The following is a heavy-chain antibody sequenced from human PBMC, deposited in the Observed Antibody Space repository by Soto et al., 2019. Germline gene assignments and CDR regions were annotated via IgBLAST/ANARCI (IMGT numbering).Heavy chain of an antibody. CDR2: IWYDGSNK. CDR1: GFTFSSYG. Sequence: QVQLVESGGGVVQPGRSLRLSCAASGFTFSSYGMHWVRQAPGKGLEWVAVIWYDGSNKYYVDSVKGRFTISRDNSKNTLYLQMNSLRAEDTAVYYCARAADGDPFFFDYWGQGTLVTVSS. V-gene: IGHV3-33*01. CDR3: ARAADGDPFFFDY. J-gene: IGHJ4*02. D-gene: IGHD4-17*01.